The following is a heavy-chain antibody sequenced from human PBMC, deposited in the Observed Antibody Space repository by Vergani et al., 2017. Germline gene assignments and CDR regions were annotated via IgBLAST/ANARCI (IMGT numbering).Heavy chain of an antibody. J-gene: IGHJ2*01. CDR2: IYNSGNG. Sequence: QMQLQESGPGLVKASETLSLTCTVSGDSIISRSYYWGWIRQPPGKGLEWFWSIYNSGNGDSSSSLKSRVTITADTSKNQFSLRLTSVTAADTAVYYCASGKYYSDSTSHFRGRYFDVWGRGTLVTVPS. CDR3: ASGKYYSDSTSHFRGRYFDV. D-gene: IGHD3-16*01. V-gene: IGHV4-39*01. CDR1: GDSIISRSYY.